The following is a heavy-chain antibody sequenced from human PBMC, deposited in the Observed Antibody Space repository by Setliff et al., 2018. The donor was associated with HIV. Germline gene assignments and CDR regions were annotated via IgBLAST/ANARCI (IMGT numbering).Heavy chain of an antibody. D-gene: IGHD4-17*01. CDR2: IHSSGTT. CDR1: GITVSSDY. V-gene: IGHV3-66*01. J-gene: IGHJ4*02. CDR3: ARSPAVTMALFFDY. Sequence: GGSLRLSCAASGITVSSDYMSWVRQAPGKGLEWVSVIHSSGTTVYAESVKGIFTIASDNSKNMVYLQMNSLRVDDTAVYYCARSPAVTMALFFDYWGQGTPVTVSS.